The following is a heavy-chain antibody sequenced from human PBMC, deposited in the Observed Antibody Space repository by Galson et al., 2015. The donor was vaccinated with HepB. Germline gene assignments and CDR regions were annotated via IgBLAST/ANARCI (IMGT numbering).Heavy chain of an antibody. CDR1: GYTFTSYA. V-gene: IGHV7-4-1*02. Sequence: SVKVSCKASGYTFTSYAMNWVRQAPGQGLEWMGWINTNTGNPTYAQGFTGRFVFSLDTSVSTAYLQISSLKAEDTAVYYCARTLPRLLWFRTYYYYMDVWGKGTTVTVSS. CDR3: ARTLPRLLWFRTYYYYMDV. D-gene: IGHD3-10*01. J-gene: IGHJ6*03. CDR2: INTNTGNP.